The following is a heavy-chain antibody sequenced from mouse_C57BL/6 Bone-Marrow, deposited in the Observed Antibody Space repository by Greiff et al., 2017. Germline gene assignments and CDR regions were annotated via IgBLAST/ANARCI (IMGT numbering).Heavy chain of an antibody. J-gene: IGHJ1*03. V-gene: IGHV1-7*01. CDR2: INPSSGYT. Sequence: QVQLKESGAELAKPGASVKLSCKASGYTFTSYWMHWVKQRPGQGLEWIGYINPSSGYTKYNQKFKDKATLTAAKSSSTAYMQLSSLTYEDSAVYYCARSALGRPWYFDVWGTGTTVTVSS. CDR1: GYTFTSYW. D-gene: IGHD4-1*01. CDR3: ARSALGRPWYFDV.